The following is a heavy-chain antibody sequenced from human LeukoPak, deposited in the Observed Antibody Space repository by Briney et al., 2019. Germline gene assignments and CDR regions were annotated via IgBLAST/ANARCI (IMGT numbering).Heavy chain of an antibody. CDR2: IYYSGST. Sequence: SETLSLTCTVSGGSISSYYWSWIRQPPGKGLEWIGYIYYSGSTNYNPSLKSRVTISVDTSKNQFSLKLSSVTAADTAVYYCARHVDYCGGDCSLSNWFDPWGQGTLVTVSS. D-gene: IGHD2-21*02. CDR3: ARHVDYCGGDCSLSNWFDP. V-gene: IGHV4-59*08. CDR1: GGSISSYY. J-gene: IGHJ5*02.